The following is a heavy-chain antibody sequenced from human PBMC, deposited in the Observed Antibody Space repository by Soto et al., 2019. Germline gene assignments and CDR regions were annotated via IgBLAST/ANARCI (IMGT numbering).Heavy chain of an antibody. Sequence: GGSLRLSCAASGFTFSSYGMHWVRQAPGKGLEWVAVISYDGSNKYYADSVKGRFTISRDNSKNTLYLQMKSLRAEDTAVYYCAKDLYYYDSSGYYQFDYWGQGNLVSVSS. CDR1: GFTFSSYG. V-gene: IGHV3-30*18. D-gene: IGHD3-22*01. J-gene: IGHJ4*02. CDR2: ISYDGSNK. CDR3: AKDLYYYDSSGYYQFDY.